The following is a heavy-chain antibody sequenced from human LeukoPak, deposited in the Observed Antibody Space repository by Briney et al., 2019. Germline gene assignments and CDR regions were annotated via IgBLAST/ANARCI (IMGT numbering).Heavy chain of an antibody. Sequence: SETLSLTCAVYGGSFSGYYWSWIRQPPGKGLERIGEINHSGSTNYNPSLKSRVTVSVDTSKNQFSLKLSSVTAADTAVYYCARGRVSMVRGVIILNWFDPWGQGTLVTVSS. CDR2: INHSGST. CDR3: ARGRVSMVRGVIILNWFDP. J-gene: IGHJ5*02. CDR1: GGSFSGYY. D-gene: IGHD3-10*01. V-gene: IGHV4-34*01.